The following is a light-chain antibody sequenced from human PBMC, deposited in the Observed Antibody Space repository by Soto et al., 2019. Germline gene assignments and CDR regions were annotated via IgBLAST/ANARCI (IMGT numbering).Light chain of an antibody. J-gene: IGKJ2*01. CDR2: AAS. CDR1: QGIANY. CDR3: QQYHGFPYT. V-gene: IGKV1-9*01. Sequence: DIQLTQSPSFLSASVGDRVSITCRASQGIANYLAWFQQRPGKAPELLIFAASTLRSGVPLRFSGSGSGTEYTLTVSSLQPEDFGTYYCQQYHGFPYTFGQGTKVQIK.